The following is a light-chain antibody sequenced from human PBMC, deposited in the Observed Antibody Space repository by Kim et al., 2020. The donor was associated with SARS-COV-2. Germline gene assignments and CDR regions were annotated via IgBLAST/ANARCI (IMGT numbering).Light chain of an antibody. CDR3: QQRYSTPPVT. J-gene: IGKJ5*01. CDR1: QSISSY. V-gene: IGKV1-39*01. Sequence: DIQMTQSPSSLSASVGDRVTITCRASQSISSYLHWYQQKPGKAPKLLIYAASSLQSGVQSRLSGSGSGTDFTLTISSLQPEDFATYYCQQRYSTPPVTFGQGTRLEIK. CDR2: AAS.